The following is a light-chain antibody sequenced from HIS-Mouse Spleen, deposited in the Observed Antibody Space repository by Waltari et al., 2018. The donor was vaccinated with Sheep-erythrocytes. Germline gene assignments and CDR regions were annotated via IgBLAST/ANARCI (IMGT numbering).Light chain of an antibody. Sequence: DIQMTQSPSSLSASVGDRVTITCQASQDISNYLNWYQQKPGKAPKLLIYDASNLETGVQSRFSGSGSGTDFTFTIRSLQPEDIATYYCQQYDNLPLTFGGGTKVEIK. CDR3: QQYDNLPLT. CDR2: DAS. J-gene: IGKJ4*01. V-gene: IGKV1-33*01. CDR1: QDISNY.